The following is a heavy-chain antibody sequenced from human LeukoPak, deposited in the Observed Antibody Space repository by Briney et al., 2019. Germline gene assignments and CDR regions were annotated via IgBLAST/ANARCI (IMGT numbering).Heavy chain of an antibody. CDR2: ISPRSDII. J-gene: IGHJ4*02. D-gene: IGHD6-19*01. CDR1: GFTLRSFN. Sequence: PGGSLRLSCTASGFTLRSFNMNWVRQAPGKGLEWVSHISPRSDIISYADSVKGRFTISRDNAKNSLYLHMNSLRADDMAVYYCVRDSDWAFDYWGQGTLVPVSS. CDR3: VRDSDWAFDY. V-gene: IGHV3-48*01.